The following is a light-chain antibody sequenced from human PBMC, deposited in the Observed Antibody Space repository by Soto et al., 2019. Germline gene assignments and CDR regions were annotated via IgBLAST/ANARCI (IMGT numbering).Light chain of an antibody. Sequence: EIVMTQSPATLSVSPGERATLSCRASQSVSSNLAWYQQKPGQSPRLLIYGTSTRATGIPARFSGSGSGTEFTLTISSLRSEDFAVYYCHQYNFWPTFGQGTKVEIK. V-gene: IGKV3-15*01. CDR1: QSVSSN. CDR3: HQYNFWPT. J-gene: IGKJ1*01. CDR2: GTS.